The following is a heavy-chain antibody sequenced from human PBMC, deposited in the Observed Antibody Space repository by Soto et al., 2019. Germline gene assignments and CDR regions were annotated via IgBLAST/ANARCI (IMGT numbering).Heavy chain of an antibody. CDR1: GGSISNYH. CDR3: ARVAADAYWSGYDDY. D-gene: IGHD3-3*01. CDR2: ISYTGST. V-gene: IGHV4-59*01. J-gene: IGHJ4*02. Sequence: QEKLQESGPRLVKPSETLSLTCSVSGGSISNYHWSWIRQPPGKGLEWIGYISYTGSTNYSPSLKSRVTMLLATSKKQFSLKLSSVTAADTVVYYCARVAADAYWSGYDDYWGQGTLVTVSS.